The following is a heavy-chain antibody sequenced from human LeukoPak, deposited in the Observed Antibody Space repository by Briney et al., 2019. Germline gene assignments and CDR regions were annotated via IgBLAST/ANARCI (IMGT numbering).Heavy chain of an antibody. D-gene: IGHD4-17*01. CDR1: GYTFTGCY. Sequence: ASVKVSCKASGYTFTGCYMHWVRQAPGQGLEWMGRINPNSGGTNYAQKFQGRVTMTRDTSISTAYMELSRLRSDDTAVYYCARDIRVMTTVTRARYDYWGQGTLVTVSS. V-gene: IGHV1-2*06. CDR2: INPNSGGT. CDR3: ARDIRVMTTVTRARYDY. J-gene: IGHJ4*02.